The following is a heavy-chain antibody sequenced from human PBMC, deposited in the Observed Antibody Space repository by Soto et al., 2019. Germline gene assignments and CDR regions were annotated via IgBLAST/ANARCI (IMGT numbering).Heavy chain of an antibody. CDR3: ARDDYGDFDY. D-gene: IGHD4-17*01. CDR2: IYHSGST. CDR1: GGSISSGGYS. Sequence: SETLSLTCAVSGGSISSGGYSWSWIRQPPGKGLEWIGYIYHSGSTYYNPSLKSRVTISVDRSKNQFSLKLSSVTAADTAVYYCARDDYGDFDYWGQGTLVTVSS. J-gene: IGHJ4*02. V-gene: IGHV4-30-2*01.